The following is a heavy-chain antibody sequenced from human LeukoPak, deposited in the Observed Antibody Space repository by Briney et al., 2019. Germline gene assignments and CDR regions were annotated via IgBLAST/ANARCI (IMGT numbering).Heavy chain of an antibody. CDR3: ARRAGDYSHPYDY. Sequence: SETLSLTCTVSGGSISSYYWSWIRQPPGKGLEWIGYIYYSGSTNYNPSLKSRVTISVDTSKSQFSLKLSSVTAADTAVYYCARRAGDYSHPYDYWGQGILVTVSS. CDR1: GGSISSYY. V-gene: IGHV4-59*01. J-gene: IGHJ4*02. D-gene: IGHD3-22*01. CDR2: IYYSGST.